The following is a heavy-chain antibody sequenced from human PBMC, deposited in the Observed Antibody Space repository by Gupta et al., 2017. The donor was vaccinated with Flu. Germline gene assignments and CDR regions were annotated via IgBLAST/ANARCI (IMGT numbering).Heavy chain of an antibody. J-gene: IGHJ6*02. D-gene: IGHD2-15*01. Sequence: EVQLVESGGGLVKPGGSLRLSCAASGFNFSSYSMNWVRQAPGKGLEWVSSISSSSYIYYADSVKGRFTISRDNAKNSLYLQMNSLRAEDTAVYYCARERREVVLYYYYGMDVWGQGTTVTVSS. V-gene: IGHV3-21*01. CDR1: GFNFSSYS. CDR2: ISSSSYI. CDR3: ARERREVVLYYYYGMDV.